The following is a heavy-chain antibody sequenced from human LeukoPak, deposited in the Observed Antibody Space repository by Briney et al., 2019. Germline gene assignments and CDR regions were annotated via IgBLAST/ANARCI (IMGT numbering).Heavy chain of an antibody. J-gene: IGHJ3*02. CDR2: VYISGST. D-gene: IGHD4-23*01. Sequence: SETLSLTCTVSGDSISSSSYYWGWIRQPPGKGLEWIGRVYISGSTHYNPSLKSRVSMSVDPSKNQFSLNLSSVTAADTAVYYCARFSTVVTRAAFDIWGQGTVVSVSS. CDR3: ARFSTVVTRAAFDI. CDR1: GDSISSSSYY. V-gene: IGHV4-39*07.